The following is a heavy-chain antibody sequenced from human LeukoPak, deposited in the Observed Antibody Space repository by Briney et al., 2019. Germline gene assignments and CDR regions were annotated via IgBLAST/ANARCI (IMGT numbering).Heavy chain of an antibody. CDR2: TNPRGGST. V-gene: IGHV1-46*01. CDR3: ARMRVAGVQFGPDY. J-gene: IGHJ4*02. CDR1: GYTFSNYY. Sequence: ASVKVSCKASGYTFSNYYMHWVRQAPGQGLEWMGVTNPRGGSTTYAQKFQGRVTMSRDTSTSTVHMELSSLRSEDTAVYYCARMRVAGVQFGPDYWGQGTLVTVSS. D-gene: IGHD3/OR15-3a*01.